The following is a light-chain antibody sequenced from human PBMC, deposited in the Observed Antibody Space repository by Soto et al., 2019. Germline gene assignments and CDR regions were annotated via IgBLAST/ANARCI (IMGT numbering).Light chain of an antibody. V-gene: IGKV3-15*01. CDR3: HQYNNWPPWT. Sequence: ILMTQSPATLSVSPGERATLSCRASQSVSNNLAWYQQKPGQAPRLLIYDASTRATGIPARFSGSGSGTEFTLTISGLQSEDFAVYYCHQYNNWPPWTFGHGTQGEIK. CDR1: QSVSNN. J-gene: IGKJ1*01. CDR2: DAS.